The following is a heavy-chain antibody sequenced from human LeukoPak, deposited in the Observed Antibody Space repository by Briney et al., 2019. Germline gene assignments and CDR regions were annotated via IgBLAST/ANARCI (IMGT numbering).Heavy chain of an antibody. CDR3: ARVFDS. Sequence: SETLSLTCTVSGGSVSTSDYYWGWIRQSPVKGLEWIGDVFYTGETNYNPSLRGRATISIGTSKNQFSLKLTYVTAADSAVYYCARVFDSWGQGTLVTVSS. CDR2: VFYTGET. J-gene: IGHJ4*02. V-gene: IGHV4-39*07. CDR1: GGSVSTSDYY.